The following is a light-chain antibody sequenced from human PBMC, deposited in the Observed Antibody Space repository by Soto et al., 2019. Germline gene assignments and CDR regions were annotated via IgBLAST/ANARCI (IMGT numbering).Light chain of an antibody. CDR3: CSYAGNDNFYV. J-gene: IGLJ1*01. Sequence: SAPTRAPSPSGAPGQSVTISCPGNSSDFGGYNYVSWYQQHPGKAPKLMIYEFSRRPSGVPDRFSGSRSANTAFLTVSGLQAEDEADYYCCSYAGNDNFYVFGTGTKVTVL. CDR2: EFS. V-gene: IGLV2-8*01. CDR1: SSDFGGYNY.